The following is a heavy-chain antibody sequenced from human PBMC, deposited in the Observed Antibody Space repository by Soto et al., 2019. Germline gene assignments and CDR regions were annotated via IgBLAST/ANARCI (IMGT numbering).Heavy chain of an antibody. CDR2: ISSSSSYT. V-gene: IGHV3-11*05. CDR1: GFTFSDYY. CDR3: ARVVHYYGSGSYFGPYFDY. J-gene: IGHJ4*02. D-gene: IGHD3-10*01. Sequence: GGSLGLSCAASGFTFSDYYMSWIRQAPGKGLEWVSYISSSSSYTNYADSVKGRFTISRDNAKNSLYLQMNSLRAEDTAVFYCARVVHYYGSGSYFGPYFDYWGQGTLVTVSS.